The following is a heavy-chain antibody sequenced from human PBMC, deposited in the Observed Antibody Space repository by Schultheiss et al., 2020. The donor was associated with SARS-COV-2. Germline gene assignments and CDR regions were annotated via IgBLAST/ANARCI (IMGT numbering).Heavy chain of an antibody. CDR2: ISWNSGSI. V-gene: IGHV3-9*01. J-gene: IGHJ4*02. CDR3: AKDMVDGYSSGALDY. D-gene: IGHD6-19*01. CDR1: GFTFDDYA. Sequence: GGSLRLSCAASGFTFDDYAMHWVRQAPGKGLEWVSGISWNSGSIGYADSVKGRFTISRDNAKNSLYLQMNSLRAEDTALYYCAKDMVDGYSSGALDYWGQGTLVTVSS.